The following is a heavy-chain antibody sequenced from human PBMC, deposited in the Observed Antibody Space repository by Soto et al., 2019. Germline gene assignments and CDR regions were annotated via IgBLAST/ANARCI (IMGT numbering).Heavy chain of an antibody. CDR1: GFTFSSYA. D-gene: IGHD3-22*01. J-gene: IGHJ4*02. Sequence: GGSLRLSCAASGFTFSSYAMSWVRQAPGKGLEWVSAISGSGGSTYYADSVKGRFTISRDNSKNTLYLQMDSLRAEDTAVYYCAKGAPITMIVVVTCYFDYWGQGTLVTVSS. V-gene: IGHV3-23*01. CDR3: AKGAPITMIVVVTCYFDY. CDR2: ISGSGGST.